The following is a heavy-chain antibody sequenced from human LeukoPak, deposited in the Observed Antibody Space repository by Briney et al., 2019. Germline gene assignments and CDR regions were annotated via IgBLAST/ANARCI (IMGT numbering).Heavy chain of an antibody. V-gene: IGHV3-23*01. D-gene: IGHD3-10*01. CDR1: GFTFSSYA. CDR3: AKDIMVRGVIPVYYFDY. CDR2: ISGSGGST. Sequence: GGSLRLSCAASGFTFSSYAMSWVRQAPGKGLEWVSAISGSGGSTYYADSVKGRFTISRDNSKNTLYLQMNSLRAEDTAGYYCAKDIMVRGVIPVYYFDYWGRGTLVTVSS. J-gene: IGHJ4*02.